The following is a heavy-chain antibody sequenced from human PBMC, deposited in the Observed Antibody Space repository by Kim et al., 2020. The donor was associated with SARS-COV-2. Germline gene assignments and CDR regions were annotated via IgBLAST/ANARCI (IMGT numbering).Heavy chain of an antibody. V-gene: IGHV1-69*01. CDR3: ANLRGSGSSPGDV. D-gene: IGHD3-10*01. Sequence: YAQKFQGRVTITADESTSTAYMELSSLRSEDTAVYYCANLRGSGSSPGDVWGQGTTVTVSS. J-gene: IGHJ6*02.